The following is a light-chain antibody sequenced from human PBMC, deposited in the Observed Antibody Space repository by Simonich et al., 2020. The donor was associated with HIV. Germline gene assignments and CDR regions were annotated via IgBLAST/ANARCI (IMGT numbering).Light chain of an antibody. J-gene: IGLJ3*02. V-gene: IGLV2-23*01. Sequence: QSALTQPASVSGSPGQSITISCTGTSSDVGGYNYVSWDQQHPGKAPKPLIYDGSKRPSGVSNRFSGSLSGNTASLTISGLQAEDEADYYCCSYAGSSTWVFGGGTKLTVL. CDR3: CSYAGSSTWV. CDR1: SSDVGGYNY. CDR2: DGS.